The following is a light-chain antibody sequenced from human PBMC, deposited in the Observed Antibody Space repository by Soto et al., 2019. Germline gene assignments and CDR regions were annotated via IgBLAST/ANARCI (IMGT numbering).Light chain of an antibody. CDR3: SSYTSSSTLV. Sequence: QSVLTQPASVSGSPGQSITISCTGTSSDVGGYNYDSWYQQHPGIAPKLMISEVSNRPSGVSNRFSGSKSGNTASLTISGLQAEDDADYYCSSYTSSSTLVFGGGTKLTVL. CDR1: SSDVGGYNY. V-gene: IGLV2-14*01. CDR2: EVS. J-gene: IGLJ2*01.